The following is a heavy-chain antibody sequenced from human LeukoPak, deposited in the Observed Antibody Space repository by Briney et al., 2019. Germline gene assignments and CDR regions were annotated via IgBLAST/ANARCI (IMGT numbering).Heavy chain of an antibody. J-gene: IGHJ4*02. Sequence: GGSLRLSCAASGFTFTSYWMSWVRQPPGKGLEWVANIKQDGSQKYYVDSVKGRFTISRDNAKNSLYLQMNSLRAEYTAVYYCAREWNWGFDYWGQGTLVTASS. V-gene: IGHV3-7*01. CDR2: IKQDGSQK. D-gene: IGHD7-27*01. CDR3: AREWNWGFDY. CDR1: GFTFTSYW.